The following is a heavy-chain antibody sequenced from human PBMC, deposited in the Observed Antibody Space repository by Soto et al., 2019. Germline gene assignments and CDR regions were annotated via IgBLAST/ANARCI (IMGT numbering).Heavy chain of an antibody. D-gene: IGHD4-17*01. J-gene: IGHJ5*02. CDR1: GYSFTGYY. CDR2: INPNSGGT. CDR3: ARDFDYGDYNWFDP. Sequence: XSVKVSCKASGYSFTGYYMHWVRQAPGQGLEWMGWINPNSGGTNYAQKFQGWVTMTRDTSISTAYMELSRLRSDDTAVYYCARDFDYGDYNWFDPWGQGTLVTVSS. V-gene: IGHV1-2*04.